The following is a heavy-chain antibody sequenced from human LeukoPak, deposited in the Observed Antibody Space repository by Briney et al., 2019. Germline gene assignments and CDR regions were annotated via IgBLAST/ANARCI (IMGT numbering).Heavy chain of an antibody. CDR1: GGTFSSYA. D-gene: IGHD1-7*01. J-gene: IGHJ6*03. CDR3: ARDGITGTTKSLYYCYYYMDV. V-gene: IGHV1-69*13. Sequence: SVKVSCKASGGTFSSYAISWVRQAPGQGLEWMGGIIPIFGTANYAQKFQGRVTITADESTSTAYMELSSLRSEDTAVYYCARDGITGTTKSLYYCYYYMDVWGKGTTVTVSS. CDR2: IIPIFGTA.